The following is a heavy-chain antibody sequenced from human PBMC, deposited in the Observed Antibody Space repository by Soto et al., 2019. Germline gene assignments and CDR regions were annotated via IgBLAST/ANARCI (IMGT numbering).Heavy chain of an antibody. J-gene: IGHJ5*02. D-gene: IGHD4-4*01. Sequence: SETLSLTCSVLGGSINSFYWSWIRQPPGKGLEWIGYIHYTGSTNYNPSLKSRLTISVDTSKNQFSLKLSSVTAADTAVYYCARDSNYSNLNWFDPWGQGTLVTVSS. V-gene: IGHV4-59*01. CDR1: GGSINSFY. CDR3: ARDSNYSNLNWFDP. CDR2: IHYTGST.